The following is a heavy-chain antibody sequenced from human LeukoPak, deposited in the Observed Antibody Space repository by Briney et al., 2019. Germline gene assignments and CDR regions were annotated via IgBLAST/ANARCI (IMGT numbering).Heavy chain of an antibody. J-gene: IGHJ5*02. Sequence: SETLSRTCTVSGGSISSHYWSWIRQPPGKGLEWIGYIYYSGSTNYNPSLKSRVTISVGTSKNQFSLKLSSVTAADTAVYYCARDWGYYGSGSYTGAWFDPWGQGTLVTVSS. D-gene: IGHD3-10*01. CDR1: GGSISSHY. V-gene: IGHV4-59*11. CDR3: ARDWGYYGSGSYTGAWFDP. CDR2: IYYSGST.